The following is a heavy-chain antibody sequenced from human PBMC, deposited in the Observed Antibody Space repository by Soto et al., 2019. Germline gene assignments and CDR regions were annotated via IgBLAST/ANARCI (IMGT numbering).Heavy chain of an antibody. J-gene: IGHJ4*02. V-gene: IGHV3-23*01. CDR3: AKYGGYCTNGVCHIDY. Sequence: GGSLRLSCAASGFTFSSYAMAWVRQAPGKGLEWVSAIVGSGFSTYYADSVKGRFTISRDNSKNTLYMQVNSPRAEDTAVYYCAKYGGYCTNGVCHIDYWGQGALVTVSS. CDR1: GFTFSSYA. CDR2: IVGSGFST. D-gene: IGHD2-8*01.